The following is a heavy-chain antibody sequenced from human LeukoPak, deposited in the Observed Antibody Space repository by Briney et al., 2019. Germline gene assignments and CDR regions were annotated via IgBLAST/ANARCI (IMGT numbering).Heavy chain of an antibody. V-gene: IGHV4-59*01. CDR3: ARNFVVVSSLGFDP. CDR1: GGSISSYY. Sequence: SETLSLTCTVSGGSISSYYWSWIRQPPGKGLEWIGYIYYSGSTNYNPSLKSRVTISVDTSKNQFSLKLSSVTAADTAVYYCARNFVVVSSLGFDPWGQGTLVTVS. D-gene: IGHD2-2*01. CDR2: IYYSGST. J-gene: IGHJ5*02.